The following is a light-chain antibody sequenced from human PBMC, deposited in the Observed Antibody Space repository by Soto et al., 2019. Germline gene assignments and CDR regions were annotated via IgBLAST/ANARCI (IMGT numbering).Light chain of an antibody. V-gene: IGKV3-20*01. CDR2: GAS. Sequence: EIVLTQSPGTLSLSPGERATLSCRASQSVSSNYLAWYQQKPAQSPKLVIHGASSRATGIPDRFSGSGSGTDFTLTISRLEPEDFAVYYCQQYGSSPLTFGQGTKVEIK. J-gene: IGKJ1*01. CDR1: QSVSSNY. CDR3: QQYGSSPLT.